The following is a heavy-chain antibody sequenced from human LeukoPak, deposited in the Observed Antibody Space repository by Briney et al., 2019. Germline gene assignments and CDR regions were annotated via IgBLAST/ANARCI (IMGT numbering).Heavy chain of an antibody. CDR3: AKALVQVWPDYYGMDV. J-gene: IGHJ6*02. CDR2: IIPIFGTA. Sequence: SVKVSCKASGGTFSSYAISWVRQAPGQGLEWMGGIIPIFGTANYAQKFQGRVTITADESTSTAYMELSSLRSEDTAVYYCAKALVQVWPDYYGMDVWGQGTTVIVS. D-gene: IGHD5-18*01. CDR1: GGTFSSYA. V-gene: IGHV1-69*13.